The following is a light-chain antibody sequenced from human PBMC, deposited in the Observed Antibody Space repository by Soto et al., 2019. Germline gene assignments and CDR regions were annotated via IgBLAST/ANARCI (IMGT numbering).Light chain of an antibody. J-gene: IGKJ4*01. CDR2: AAS. Sequence: DIQMTQSPSSLSASVGDRVTITCRASQSISSYLNWYQQKPGKASKLLIYAASSLQSGVPSGFSGSGSGTHFTLTISSLQPEDFATYYCQQSYSTPLTFGGGTKV. CDR1: QSISSY. CDR3: QQSYSTPLT. V-gene: IGKV1-39*01.